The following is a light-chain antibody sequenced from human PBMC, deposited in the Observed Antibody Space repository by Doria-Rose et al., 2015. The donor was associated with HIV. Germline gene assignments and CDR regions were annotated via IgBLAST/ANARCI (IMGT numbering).Light chain of an antibody. J-gene: IGLJ2*01. CDR3: SSYAGSNNVV. CDR2: EVS. CDR1: SSDVGDYNY. V-gene: IGLV2-8*01. Sequence: SITISCTGTSSDVGDYNYVSWYQQHPGKAPKPMIYEVSERPSGVPDRFSGSKSGNTASLTVSGLQAEDEADYYCSSYAGSNNVVFGGGTKLTVL.